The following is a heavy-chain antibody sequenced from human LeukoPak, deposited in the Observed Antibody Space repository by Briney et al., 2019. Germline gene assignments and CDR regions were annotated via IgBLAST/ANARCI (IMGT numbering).Heavy chain of an antibody. CDR2: ISGSGGST. J-gene: IGHJ4*02. CDR1: GFAFSSYA. D-gene: IGHD3-22*01. V-gene: IGHV3-23*01. CDR3: AKTGDYYDRDDY. Sequence: PGGSLRLSCAASGFAFSSYAMSWVRQAPGKGLEWVSAISGSGGSTYYADSVKGRFTISRDNSKNTLYLQMNSLRAEDTAVYYFAKTGDYYDRDDYWGQGTLVTVSS.